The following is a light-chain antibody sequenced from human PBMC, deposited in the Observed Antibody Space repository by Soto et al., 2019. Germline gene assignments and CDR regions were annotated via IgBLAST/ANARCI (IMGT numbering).Light chain of an antibody. CDR3: CSYAGSFVYV. J-gene: IGLJ1*01. CDR1: SSDIGGYNY. CDR2: DVT. V-gene: IGLV2-11*01. Sequence: QSALTQPRSVSGSPGQSVTISCTGTSSDIGGYNYVSWYQQNPGKAPKLMIYDVTNRPSGVPDRFSGSKSGNTASLTISGLQAEDEADYYCCSYAGSFVYVFGIVTKLTVL.